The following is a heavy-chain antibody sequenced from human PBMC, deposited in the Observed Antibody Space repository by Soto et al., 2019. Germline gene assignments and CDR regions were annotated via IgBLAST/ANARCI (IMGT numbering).Heavy chain of an antibody. V-gene: IGHV3-23*01. CDR1: GFTFSGYP. CDR3: AKSLRVWDYFDS. Sequence: EVQLLESGGGLVQPGGSLRLSCAASGFTFSGYPMTWVRQAPGKGLEWVSTISSSGGSTYYADSVKGRFTISEDNSKNTVYLHMNSLRAEDTAVYYCAKSLRVWDYFDSWGQGTLGTVSS. D-gene: IGHD3-10*01. CDR2: ISSSGGST. J-gene: IGHJ4*02.